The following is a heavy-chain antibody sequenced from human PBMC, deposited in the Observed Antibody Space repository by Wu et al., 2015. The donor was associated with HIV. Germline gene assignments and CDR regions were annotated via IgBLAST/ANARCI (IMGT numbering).Heavy chain of an antibody. J-gene: IGHJ4*02. CDR3: ARSPIWGSYRYVDY. D-gene: IGHD3-16*02. V-gene: IGHV1-8*01. CDR1: GYSFISYD. CDR2: MNPNSGKT. Sequence: QVQLVQSGAEVKKSGASVKVSCKASGYSFISYDINWVRQATGQGLEWMGWMNPNSGKTGYAQKFQGRVTMTRDTAINTAYMDLFRLSFNDTAIYFCARSPIWGSYRYVDYWGRARWSPSPQ.